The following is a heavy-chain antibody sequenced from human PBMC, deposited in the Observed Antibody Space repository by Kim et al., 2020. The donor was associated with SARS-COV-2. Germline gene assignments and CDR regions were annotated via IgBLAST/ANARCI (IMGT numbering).Heavy chain of an antibody. Sequence: GGSLRLSCAASGFTFSSYWMSWVRQAPGKGLEWVANIKQDGSEKYYVDSVKGRFTISRDNAKNSLYLQMNSLRAEDTAVYYCARVDTKSSDAFDIWGQGTMVTVSS. V-gene: IGHV3-7*03. CDR1: GFTFSSYW. J-gene: IGHJ3*02. CDR3: ARVDTKSSDAFDI. CDR2: IKQDGSEK. D-gene: IGHD5-18*01.